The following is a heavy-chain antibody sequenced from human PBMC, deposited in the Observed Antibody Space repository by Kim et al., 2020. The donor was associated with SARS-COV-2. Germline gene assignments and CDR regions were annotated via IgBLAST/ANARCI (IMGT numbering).Heavy chain of an antibody. D-gene: IGHD3-3*01. J-gene: IGHJ5*02. CDR3: ARDQRRRDYDFWTGRQWVWLDP. CDR2: IYYSGST. V-gene: IGHV4-59*13. Sequence: SETLSLTCTVSGGSISNYYWSWIRQPPGKGLEWIAHIYYSGSTNYNPSLKSRVTISVDTSKNQLSLKLSSVTAADTAVYYCARDQRRRDYDFWTGRQWVWLDPWGQGTPVTVSS. CDR1: GGSISNYY.